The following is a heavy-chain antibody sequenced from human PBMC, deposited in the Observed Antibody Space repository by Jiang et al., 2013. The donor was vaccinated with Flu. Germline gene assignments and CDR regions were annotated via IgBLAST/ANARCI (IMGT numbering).Heavy chain of an antibody. J-gene: IGHJ4*02. V-gene: IGHV4-59*01. Sequence: GPGLVKPSETLSLTCTVSGGSIGTYYWSWIRQPPGKGLEWMGYIYYSGSTKYNPSLKSRVTISVDTSKNQFSLRLTSVTAADTAVYYCARSNPNYGDYSFESWGQGALVTVSP. CDR3: ARSNPNYGDYSFES. CDR1: GGSIGTYY. D-gene: IGHD4-17*01. CDR2: IYYSGST.